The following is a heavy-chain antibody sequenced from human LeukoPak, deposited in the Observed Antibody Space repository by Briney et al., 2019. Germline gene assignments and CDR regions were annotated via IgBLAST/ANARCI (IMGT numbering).Heavy chain of an antibody. J-gene: IGHJ4*02. CDR2: INHSGST. D-gene: IGHD6-6*01. CDR1: GGSFSGYF. CDR3: ARYVVPGRTFDY. V-gene: IGHV4-34*01. Sequence: TETLSLTCTVYGGSFSGYFWTWIRQPPGKGLQWIGEINHSGSTNYNPSLKSRVTISVDTSKNQFSLKLSSVTAADTAFYYCARYVVPGRTFDYSGQGTLVTVSS.